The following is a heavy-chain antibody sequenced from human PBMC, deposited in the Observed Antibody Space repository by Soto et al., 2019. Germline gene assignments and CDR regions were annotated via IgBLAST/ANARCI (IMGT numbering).Heavy chain of an antibody. J-gene: IGHJ4*02. V-gene: IGHV4-59*08. CDR3: ARQGRTGTTEIGPFDY. CDR2: IYYSGST. D-gene: IGHD1-1*01. CDR1: GGSISSYY. Sequence: PSETLSLTCTVSGGSISSYYWSWIRQPPGKGLEWIGYIYYSGSTNYNPSLKSRVTISVDTSKNQFSLKLSSVTAADTAVYYCARQGRTGTTEIGPFDYWGQGTLVTVSS.